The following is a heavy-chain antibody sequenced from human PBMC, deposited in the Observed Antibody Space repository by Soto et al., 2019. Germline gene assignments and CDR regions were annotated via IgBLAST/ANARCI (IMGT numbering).Heavy chain of an antibody. CDR2: IIPILGIA. V-gene: IGHV1-69*02. CDR1: GGTFSSYT. Sequence: SVKVSCKASGGTFSSYTISWVRQAPGQGLEWMGRIIPILGIANYAQKFQGRVTITADKSTSTAYMELSSLRSEDTAVYYCASASLQLANAFDIWGQGTMVTVS. J-gene: IGHJ3*02. CDR3: ASASLQLANAFDI. D-gene: IGHD3-3*02.